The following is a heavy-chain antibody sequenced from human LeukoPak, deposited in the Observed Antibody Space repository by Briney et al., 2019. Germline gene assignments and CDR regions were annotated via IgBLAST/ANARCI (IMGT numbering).Heavy chain of an antibody. D-gene: IGHD6-19*01. CDR3: ARDLGSSGIE. J-gene: IGHJ4*02. CDR1: GDSLSTYY. V-gene: IGHV4-4*07. Sequence: SETLSLTCTVSGDSLSTYYWSWIRQPAGKGLEWIGRIYSSGSTNYNPSLKSRVTMSVDTSKNQFSLRLSSVTAEDTAVYYCARDLGSSGIEWGQGTLVTVSS. CDR2: IYSSGST.